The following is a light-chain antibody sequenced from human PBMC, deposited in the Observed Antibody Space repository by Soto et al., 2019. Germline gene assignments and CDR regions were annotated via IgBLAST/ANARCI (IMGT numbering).Light chain of an antibody. J-gene: IGKJ1*01. CDR2: AAS. CDR3: QQYYSYPRT. CDR1: QYITSY. Sequence: IQMTQSPSSLSASTGDRVTITCRASQYITSYLAWYQQKPGKAPKLLIYAASTLQSGVPSRFSGSGSGTDFTLTITCLQSEDFATYYCQQYYSYPRTFGQGTKVDNK. V-gene: IGKV1-8*01.